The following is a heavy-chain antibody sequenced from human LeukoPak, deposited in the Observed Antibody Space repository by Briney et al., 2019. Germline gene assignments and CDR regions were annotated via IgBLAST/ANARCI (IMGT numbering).Heavy chain of an antibody. Sequence: PGGSLRLSCAASGFTVSSNYMSWVRQAPGKGLEWVSVIYSGGSTYYADSVKGRFTISRDNSKNTLYLQMNSLRAEDTAVYYCAKDSLTGTGPYYFDCWGQGTLVTVSS. J-gene: IGHJ4*02. CDR3: AKDSLTGTGPYYFDC. V-gene: IGHV3-66*02. CDR2: IYSGGST. CDR1: GFTVSSNY. D-gene: IGHD3-9*01.